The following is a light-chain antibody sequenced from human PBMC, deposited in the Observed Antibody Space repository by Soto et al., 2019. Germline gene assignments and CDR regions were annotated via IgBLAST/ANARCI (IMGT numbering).Light chain of an antibody. CDR1: QDISRF. CDR3: LQHNTYPSP. J-gene: IGKJ2*01. CDR2: ETS. Sequence: DVPMTQSPSAMSASVGDRVTIACRASQDISRFVAWFQHKPGRAPERLIYETSNLQPGVPSRISGSGSGTEFPLAISGLQPEDFATYYCLQHNTYPSPFGQGTKLEIK. V-gene: IGKV1-17*03.